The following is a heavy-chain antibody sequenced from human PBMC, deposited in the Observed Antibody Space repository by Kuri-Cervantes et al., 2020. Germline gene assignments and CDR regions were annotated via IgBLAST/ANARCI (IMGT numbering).Heavy chain of an antibody. CDR1: GYSISCGYY. J-gene: IGHJ5*02. Sequence: SETLSLTCTVSGYSISCGYYWGWIRQPPGKGLEWIGSIYYSGSTYYNPSLKSRVTISVDTSKNQFSLKLSSVTAADTAVYYCARERRITMVRGVHDWFDPWGQGTLVTVSS. D-gene: IGHD3-10*01. CDR3: ARERRITMVRGVHDWFDP. V-gene: IGHV4-38-2*02. CDR2: IYYSGST.